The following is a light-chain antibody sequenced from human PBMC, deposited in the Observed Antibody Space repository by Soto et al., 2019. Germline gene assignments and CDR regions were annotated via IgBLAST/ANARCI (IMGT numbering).Light chain of an antibody. V-gene: IGLV1-47*01. J-gene: IGLJ2*01. Sequence: QSVLTQPPSASGTPGQRVTISCSGSNSNIGRNYVYWYQQLPGTAPKLLIYRDSRRPSGVPDRFSGSKSGTSASLAISGXXXXXXADYYCAAWDDSLSGVVFGGGTKLTVL. CDR2: RDS. CDR1: NSNIGRNY. CDR3: AAWDDSLSGVV.